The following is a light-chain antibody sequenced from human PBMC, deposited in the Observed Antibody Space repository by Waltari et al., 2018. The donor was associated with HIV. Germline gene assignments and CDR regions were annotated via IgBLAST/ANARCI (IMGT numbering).Light chain of an antibody. J-gene: IGLJ2*01. V-gene: IGLV2-8*01. Sequence: QSALTQPPSASGSPGQSVTISCAGTSSDIGLYNFVSWYQHHPGKAPKLMISDVSRRPSGVPDRFSGAESCNTASLTVSGLQAYDEATYYCFSYAGNNFLLFGGGTKLTVL. CDR1: SSDIGLYNF. CDR3: FSYAGNNFLL. CDR2: DVS.